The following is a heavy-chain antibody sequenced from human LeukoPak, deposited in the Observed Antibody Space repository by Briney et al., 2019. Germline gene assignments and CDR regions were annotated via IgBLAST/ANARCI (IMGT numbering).Heavy chain of an antibody. J-gene: IGHJ5*02. V-gene: IGHV1-2*06. CDR2: INPNSGGT. CDR3: ARAPGYCSGGSCENWFDP. CDR1: GYTFTGYY. Sequence: ASVKVSCKASGYTFTGYYMHWVRQAPGQGLEWMGRINPNSGGTNYAQKFRGRVTMTRDTSISTAYMELSRLRSDDTAVYYCARAPGYCSGGSCENWFDPWGQGTLVTVSS. D-gene: IGHD2-15*01.